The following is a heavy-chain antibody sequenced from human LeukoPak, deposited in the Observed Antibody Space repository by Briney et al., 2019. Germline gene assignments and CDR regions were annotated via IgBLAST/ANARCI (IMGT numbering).Heavy chain of an antibody. CDR3: ARAKDIVVVPAAMRRGYYFDY. CDR1: GGSFSGYY. J-gene: IGHJ4*02. D-gene: IGHD2-2*01. Sequence: SETLSLTCAVYGGSFSGYYRSWIRQPPGKGLGRIAEIIHSGSTNYNPSLKSRVTISVDTSKNQFSLKLSSVTAADTAVYYCARAKDIVVVPAAMRRGYYFDYWGQGTLVTVSS. CDR2: IIHSGST. V-gene: IGHV4-34*12.